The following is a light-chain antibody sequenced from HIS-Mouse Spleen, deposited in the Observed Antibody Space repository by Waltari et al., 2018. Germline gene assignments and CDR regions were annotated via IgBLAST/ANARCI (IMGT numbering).Light chain of an antibody. CDR1: SSDVGGYNY. CDR3: CSYAGSYTNWV. Sequence: QSALTQPRSVSGSPGPSVTISCTGTSSDVGGYNYVSLYQQHPGKAPKLMIYDVSKRPSGVPDRFSGSKSGNTASLTISGLQAEDEADYYCCSYAGSYTNWVFGGGTKLTVL. J-gene: IGLJ3*02. V-gene: IGLV2-11*01. CDR2: DVS.